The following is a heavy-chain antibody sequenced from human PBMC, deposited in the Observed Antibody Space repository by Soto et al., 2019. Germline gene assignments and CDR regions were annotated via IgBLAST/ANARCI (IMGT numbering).Heavy chain of an antibody. D-gene: IGHD2-15*01. V-gene: IGHV3-74*01. CDR1: GFTFSNYW. CDR3: ARGDCVGGSCYSLAGSFYYYMDV. J-gene: IGHJ6*03. CDR2: INSDGSVS. Sequence: EVKLVESGGGLVQPGGSLRLSCAASGFTFSNYWMYWVRQAPGEGLVWVSRINSDGSVSRYADSVKGRLTISRDDVKNTLYLQRNSLRVEDTAVYYCARGDCVGGSCYSLAGSFYYYMDVWGKWTTVTVFS.